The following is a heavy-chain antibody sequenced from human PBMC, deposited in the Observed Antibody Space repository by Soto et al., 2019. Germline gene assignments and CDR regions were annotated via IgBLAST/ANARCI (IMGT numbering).Heavy chain of an antibody. CDR1: GNTFASHG. CDR2: ISGFNGQT. CDR3: AIVDPRGVAVLRDY. D-gene: IGHD2-15*01. Sequence: GASVKVSCKASGNTFASHGFSWVRQAPGQGLEWMGWISGFNGQTNYALKFQGRVTLTTDTSTSTAYMELRSLRSDDTAVYFCAIVDPRGVAVLRDYWGQGTLVTVSA. J-gene: IGHJ4*02. V-gene: IGHV1-18*01.